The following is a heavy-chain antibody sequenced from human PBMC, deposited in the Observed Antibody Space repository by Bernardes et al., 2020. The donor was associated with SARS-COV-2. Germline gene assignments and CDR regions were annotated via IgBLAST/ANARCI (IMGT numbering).Heavy chain of an antibody. J-gene: IGHJ4*02. CDR3: ARDFGGTAYYFDY. CDR2: FSHDGSNK. V-gene: IGHV3-30-3*01. Sequence: GGSLRLSCAASGFTFSSYAMHWVRQAPGKGLEWVAVFSHDGSNKYYADSVKGRFTISRDNSKNTLYLQMNSLRAEDTAVYYCARDFGGTAYYFDYWGQGTLVTVSS. D-gene: IGHD3-3*01. CDR1: GFTFSSYA.